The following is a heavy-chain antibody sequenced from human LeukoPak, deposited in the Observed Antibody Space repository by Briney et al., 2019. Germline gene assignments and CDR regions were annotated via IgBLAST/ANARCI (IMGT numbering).Heavy chain of an antibody. CDR2: ISSSGSTI. J-gene: IGHJ4*02. V-gene: IGHV3-11*04. CDR3: ARDFTLVTTLGVFDY. CDR1: GFTFSDYY. D-gene: IGHD4-11*01. Sequence: PGGSLRLFCAASGFTFSDYYMSWIRQAPGKGLEWVSYISSSGSTIYYADSVKGRFTISRDNAKNSLYLQMNSLRAEDTAVYYCARDFTLVTTLGVFDYWGQGTLVTVSS.